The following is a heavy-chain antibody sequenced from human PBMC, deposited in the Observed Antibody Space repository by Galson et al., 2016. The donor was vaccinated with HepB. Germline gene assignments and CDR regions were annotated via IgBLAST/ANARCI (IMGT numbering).Heavy chain of an antibody. Sequence: LRLSCAASGFTFSSYAMHWVRQAPGKGLEWVAIISYDGSNKYYADSVKGRFTISRDNSKNTLYLQMNSLRAEDTAVYYCARDRVRLPVDSWGQGTLVTVSS. J-gene: IGHJ4*02. D-gene: IGHD2-21*01. CDR1: GFTFSSYA. V-gene: IGHV3-30*04. CDR3: ARDRVRLPVDS. CDR2: ISYDGSNK.